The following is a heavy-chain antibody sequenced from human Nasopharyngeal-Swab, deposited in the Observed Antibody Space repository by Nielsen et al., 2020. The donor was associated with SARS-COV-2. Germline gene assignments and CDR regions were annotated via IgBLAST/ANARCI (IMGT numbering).Heavy chain of an antibody. J-gene: IGHJ4*02. D-gene: IGHD2-2*01. CDR1: GGSISSYY. V-gene: IGHV4-59*08. CDR3: ARRGYCSSTSCYHSDY. Sequence: SETLSLTCTVSGGSISSYYWSWIRQPPGKGLEWIGYIYYSGSTNYNPSLKSRVTISVDTSKNQFSLKLSSVTAADTAVYYCARRGYCSSTSCYHSDYWGQGTLVTVSS. CDR2: IYYSGST.